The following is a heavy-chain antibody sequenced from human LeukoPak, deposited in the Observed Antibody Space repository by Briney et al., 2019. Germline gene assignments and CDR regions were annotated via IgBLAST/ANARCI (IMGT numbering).Heavy chain of an antibody. CDR1: GFTVSSNY. CDR2: IRYDGSNK. CDR3: AKPTSGTPTLWWFDP. D-gene: IGHD1-1*01. J-gene: IGHJ5*02. Sequence: PGGSLRLSCAASGFTVSSNYMSWVRRAPGKGLEWVAFIRYDGSNKYYADSVKGRFTISRDNSKNTLYLQMNSLRAEDTAVYYCAKPTSGTPTLWWFDPWGQGTLVTVSS. V-gene: IGHV3-30*02.